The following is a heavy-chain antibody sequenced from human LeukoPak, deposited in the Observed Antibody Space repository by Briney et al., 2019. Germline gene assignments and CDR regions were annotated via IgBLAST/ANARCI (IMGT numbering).Heavy chain of an antibody. D-gene: IGHD3-10*01. CDR2: ISHSGSTI. CDR3: ATYGSGSGTFFDS. J-gene: IGHJ4*01. V-gene: IGHV3-11*04. Sequence: GGSLRLSCAASGYMFSDMSWIRQAPAKGLEWLSYISHSGSTIYYADSVKGRFTVSRDNAKSSLYLQMNNLRAEDTALYYCATYGSGSGTFFDSWGQGTLVTVSS. CDR1: GYMFSD.